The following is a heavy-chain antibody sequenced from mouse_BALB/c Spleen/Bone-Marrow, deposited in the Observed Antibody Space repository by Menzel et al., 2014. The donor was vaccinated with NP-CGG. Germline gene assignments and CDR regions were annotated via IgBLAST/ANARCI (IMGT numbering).Heavy chain of an antibody. Sequence: VQLKESGPELVKPGASMKISCKASGYSFTGYTMNWVKQSHGKNLERIGLINPYNGGIRYNQKFKGKATLNVDKSSSTAYMELLSLTSEDSAVYYCARSGYGRYAMDYWGQGTSVTVSS. J-gene: IGHJ4*01. V-gene: IGHV1-18*01. CDR1: GYSFTGYT. CDR3: ARSGYGRYAMDY. CDR2: INPYNGGI. D-gene: IGHD2-2*01.